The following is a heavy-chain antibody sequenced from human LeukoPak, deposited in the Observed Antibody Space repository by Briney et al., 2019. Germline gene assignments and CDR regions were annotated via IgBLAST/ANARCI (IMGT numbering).Heavy chain of an antibody. CDR2: TYYRSKWYN. CDR1: GDSVSSNSAA. CDR3: ARAPTDRGPNWYFDL. J-gene: IGHJ2*01. D-gene: IGHD2-15*01. Sequence: SQTLSLTCAISGDSVSSNSAAWNWIRQSPSRGLEWLGRTYYRSKWYNDYAVSVKSRITINPDTSKNQFSLKLSSVTAADTAVYYCARAPTDRGPNWYFDLWGRGTLVTVSS. V-gene: IGHV6-1*01.